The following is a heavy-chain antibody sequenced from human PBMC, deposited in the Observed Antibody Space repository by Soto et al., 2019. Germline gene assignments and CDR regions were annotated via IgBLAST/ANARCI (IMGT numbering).Heavy chain of an antibody. CDR3: ARDLGSGYDPGDY. J-gene: IGHJ4*02. Sequence: QVQLVQSGAEVKKPGSSVKVSCKASGDTFTIFAISWVRQAPGQGLEWMGGIIPTIGTTNYAQRFQGRITNTGDESAGTAYRELSSPKSEDTAVYSCARDLGSGYDPGDYWGQGTLVTVSS. V-gene: IGHV1-69*12. D-gene: IGHD5-12*01. CDR2: IIPTIGTT. CDR1: GDTFTIFA.